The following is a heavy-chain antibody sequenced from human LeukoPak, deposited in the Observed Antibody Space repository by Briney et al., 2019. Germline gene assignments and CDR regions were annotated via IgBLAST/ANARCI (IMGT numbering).Heavy chain of an antibody. V-gene: IGHV4-4*07. D-gene: IGHD4-23*01. CDR2: IYASGNT. Sequence: SETLSLTCTVSGGSISSYYWSWVRQPAGKGLEWIGRIYASGNTNYNPSLKGRVTMTVDTSKNQFSLNLSSVTAADTAVYYCARPPTVVTPGDYWGQGTLVTVSS. CDR3: ARPPTVVTPGDY. CDR1: GGSISSYY. J-gene: IGHJ4*02.